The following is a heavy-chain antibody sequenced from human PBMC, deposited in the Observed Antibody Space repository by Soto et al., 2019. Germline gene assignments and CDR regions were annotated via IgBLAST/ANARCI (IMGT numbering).Heavy chain of an antibody. Sequence: QVQLVESGGGVVQPGRSLRLSCAASGFTFSSYGMHWVRQAPGKGLEWVAVISYDGSNKYYADSVKGRFTISRDNSKNTLYLQMNSLRAEDTAVYYCAKEVHAIQLWPYFDYWGQGTLVTVSS. D-gene: IGHD5-18*01. CDR3: AKEVHAIQLWPYFDY. CDR2: ISYDGSNK. V-gene: IGHV3-30*18. CDR1: GFTFSSYG. J-gene: IGHJ4*02.